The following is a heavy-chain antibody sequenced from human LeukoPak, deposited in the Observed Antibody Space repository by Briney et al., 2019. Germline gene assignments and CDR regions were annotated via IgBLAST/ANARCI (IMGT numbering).Heavy chain of an antibody. D-gene: IGHD6-19*01. J-gene: IGHJ4*02. V-gene: IGHV1-24*01. CDR1: GYTLTELS. CDR2: FDPEDGET. Sequence: ASVKVSCKVSGYTLTELSMHWVRQAPGKGLEWMGGFDPEDGETIYAQKFQGRVTMTEDTSTDTAYMELSSLRSEDTAVYYCAMGYSSGWYYFDYWGQETLVTVSS. CDR3: AMGYSSGWYYFDY.